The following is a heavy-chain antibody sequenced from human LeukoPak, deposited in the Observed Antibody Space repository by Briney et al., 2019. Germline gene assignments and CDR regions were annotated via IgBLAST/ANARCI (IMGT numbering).Heavy chain of an antibody. CDR3: ARDSGYCSSTSCSPANWFDP. Sequence: PSETLSLTCAVYGGSFSGYYWSWIRQPPGKGLEWIGEINHSGRTNYNPSLKSRVTISVDTSKNQFSLKLSSVTAADTAVYYCARDSGYCSSTSCSPANWFDPWGQGTLVTVSS. J-gene: IGHJ5*02. CDR2: INHSGRT. D-gene: IGHD2-2*03. V-gene: IGHV4-34*01. CDR1: GGSFSGYY.